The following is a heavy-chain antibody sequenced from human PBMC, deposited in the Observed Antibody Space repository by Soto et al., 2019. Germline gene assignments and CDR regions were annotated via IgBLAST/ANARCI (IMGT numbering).Heavy chain of an antibody. Sequence: GGSLRLSCAASGFTFSSYWMHWVRQDPGKGLVWVSSINSDGSSTSYADSVKGRFTISRDNAKNTLYLQMNSLRAEDTAVYYCARDLGCSSTSCYVPQNWFDPWGQGTLVTVSS. D-gene: IGHD2-2*01. V-gene: IGHV3-74*01. CDR3: ARDLGCSSTSCYVPQNWFDP. CDR1: GFTFSSYW. CDR2: INSDGSST. J-gene: IGHJ5*02.